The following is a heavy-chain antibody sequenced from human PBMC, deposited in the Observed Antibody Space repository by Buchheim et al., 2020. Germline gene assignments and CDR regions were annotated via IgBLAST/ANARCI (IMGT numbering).Heavy chain of an antibody. D-gene: IGHD1-26*01. V-gene: IGHV4-39*01. CDR3: ARGEWELLRGFDY. CDR1: GGSISSSSYY. CDR2: IYYSGST. J-gene: IGHJ4*02. Sequence: QLQLQESGPGLVKPSETLSLPCTVSGGSISSSSYYWGWIRQPPGKGLEWIGSIYYSGSTYYNPSLKSRVTISVDTSKNQFSLKLSSVTAADTAVYYCARGEWELLRGFDYWGQGTL.